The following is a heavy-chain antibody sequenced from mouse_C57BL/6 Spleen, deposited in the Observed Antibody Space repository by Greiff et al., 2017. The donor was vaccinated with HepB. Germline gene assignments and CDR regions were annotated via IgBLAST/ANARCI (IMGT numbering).Heavy chain of an antibody. V-gene: IGHV1-26*01. CDR1: GYTFTDYY. CDR2: INPNNGGT. CDR3: AQGWDGAY. D-gene: IGHD3-3*01. J-gene: IGHJ3*01. Sequence: EVQLQQSGPELVKPGASVKISCKASGYTFTDYYMNWVKQSHGKSLEWIGDINPNNGGTSYNQKFKGKATLTVDKSSSTAYMELRSLTSEDSAVYYCAQGWDGAYWGQGTLVTVSA.